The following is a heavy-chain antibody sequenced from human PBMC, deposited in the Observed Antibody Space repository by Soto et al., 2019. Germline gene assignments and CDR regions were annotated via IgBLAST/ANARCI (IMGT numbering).Heavy chain of an antibody. Sequence: EVQLVESGGGLVQPGGSLRLSCAASGFTFSSYSMNWVRQAPGKGLEWVSYISSSSSTIYYADSVKGRFTISRDNAKNPLYLQMNRLGAEDTAVYYCARDLNYDNFVGMDVWGQGTTVTVSS. J-gene: IGHJ6*01. CDR3: ARDLNYDNFVGMDV. CDR2: ISSSSSTI. CDR1: GFTFSSYS. D-gene: IGHD3-9*01. V-gene: IGHV3-48*01.